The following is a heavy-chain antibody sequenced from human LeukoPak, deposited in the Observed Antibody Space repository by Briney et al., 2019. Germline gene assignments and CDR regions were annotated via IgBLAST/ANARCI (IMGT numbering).Heavy chain of an antibody. D-gene: IGHD2-2*01. Sequence: PGGSLKLSCAASGFTFSGPAMHWVRQGSGKGLEWVCRIRRKANSLATAYAASVRGRFTISGDDTKNSAYLQMNTLKTEDTAVYYCTRQSPSDYCSSTSCPYYYYYGMDVWGKGTTVTVSS. J-gene: IGHJ6*04. CDR3: TRQSPSDYCSSTSCPYYYYYGMDV. V-gene: IGHV3-73*01. CDR1: GFTFSGPA. CDR2: IRRKANSLAT.